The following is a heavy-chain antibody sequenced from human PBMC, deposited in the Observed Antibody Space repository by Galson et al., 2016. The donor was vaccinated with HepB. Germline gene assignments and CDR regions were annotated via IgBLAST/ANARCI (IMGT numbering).Heavy chain of an antibody. Sequence: SVKVSCKASGDAFSSYAFTWVRQAPGQGLEWMGGIIPGFDTPAYAQKFQGRVNIAADESTSTAHMELSSLRSEDTAIYYCAFNYYYCLDVWGQGTTVTVS. V-gene: IGHV1-69*13. CDR3: AFNYYYCLDV. D-gene: IGHD3-10*01. CDR1: GDAFSSYA. CDR2: IIPGFDTP. J-gene: IGHJ6*02.